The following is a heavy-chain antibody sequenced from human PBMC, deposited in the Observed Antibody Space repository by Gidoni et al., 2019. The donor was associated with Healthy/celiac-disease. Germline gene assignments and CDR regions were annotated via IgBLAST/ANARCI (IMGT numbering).Heavy chain of an antibody. CDR1: GFTFSSYS. J-gene: IGHJ6*02. CDR3: ARVYYDFWSGFNYYYYGMDV. CDR2: ISSSSSYI. Sequence: EVQLVESGGGLVKPGGSLRLSCAASGFTFSSYSMNWVRQAPGKGLEWVSSISSSSSYIYDADSVKGRFTISRDNAKNSLYLQMNSLRAEDTAVYYCARVYYDFWSGFNYYYYGMDVWGQGTTVTVSS. V-gene: IGHV3-21*01. D-gene: IGHD3-3*01.